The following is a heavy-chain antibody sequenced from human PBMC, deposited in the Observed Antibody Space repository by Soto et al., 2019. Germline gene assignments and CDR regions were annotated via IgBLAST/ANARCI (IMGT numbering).Heavy chain of an antibody. J-gene: IGHJ6*03. D-gene: IGHD2-15*01. CDR3: ARGDCVGGTCYSLAGSFYYYMDV. V-gene: IGHV3-74*02. CDR1: GFTFSNYW. Sequence: EVQLVESGGGLVQPGGSLRLSCAASGFTFSNYWMYWVSQAPGKGLEWVSRINSDGSVSSYADSVKGRLTISRDNVKNTQYLQMDSLRAEDTAVYYCARGDCVGGTCYSLAGSFYYYMDVWGKGTTVTVFS. CDR2: INSDGSVS.